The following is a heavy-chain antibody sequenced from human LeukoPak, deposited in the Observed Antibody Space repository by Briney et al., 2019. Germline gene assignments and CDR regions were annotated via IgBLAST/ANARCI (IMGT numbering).Heavy chain of an antibody. D-gene: IGHD3-22*01. CDR3: ARDYYDSSGYYFGAFDI. J-gene: IGHJ3*02. Sequence: SETLSLTCTVSGGSISSGGYYWSWIRQHPGKGLEWIGYIYYSGSTYYNPSLKSRVTISVDTSKNQFSLKLSSVTAADTAVHYCARDYYDSSGYYFGAFDIWGQGTMVTVSS. CDR1: GGSISSGGYY. CDR2: IYYSGST. V-gene: IGHV4-31*03.